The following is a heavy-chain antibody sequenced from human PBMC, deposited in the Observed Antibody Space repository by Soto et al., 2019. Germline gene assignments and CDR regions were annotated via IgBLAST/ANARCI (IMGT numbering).Heavy chain of an antibody. Sequence: QVQLLQSGPEVKKPGASVKVSCKASGYTFTNYGITWVRQAPGQGLEWMGGIGAYNGDTHYTEKLQGRVTMTTDTSTSTAYMELRGLKYDDTAVYYCARVRQLVGYLYYYMDVWGKGTTVTVSS. J-gene: IGHJ6*03. CDR2: IGAYNGDT. CDR1: GYTFTNYG. CDR3: ARVRQLVGYLYYYMDV. D-gene: IGHD6-6*01. V-gene: IGHV1-18*01.